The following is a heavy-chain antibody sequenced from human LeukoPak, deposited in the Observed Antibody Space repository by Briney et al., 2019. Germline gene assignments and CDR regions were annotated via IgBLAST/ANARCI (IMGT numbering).Heavy chain of an antibody. CDR2: INHSGST. D-gene: IGHD3-9*01. CDR3: AGGVSRYFDWLPIYGMDV. CDR1: VGSFCGYY. V-gene: IGHV4-34*01. Sequence: SETLSLTCAVYVGSFCGYYWSWIRQPPGKGLEWSGEINHSGSTNYNPYLKSLVTISVDTSKSQFSLKLSSVTAADTAVYYCAGGVSRYFDWLPIYGMDVWGKGNTVTVSS. J-gene: IGHJ6*04.